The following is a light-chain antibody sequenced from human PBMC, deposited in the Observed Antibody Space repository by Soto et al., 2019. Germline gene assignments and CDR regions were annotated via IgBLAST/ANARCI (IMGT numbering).Light chain of an antibody. J-gene: IGKJ5*01. CDR1: QSVSSSY. CDR2: GAS. V-gene: IGKV3D-20*02. Sequence: EIVLTQSPGTLSLSPGERATLSCRASQSVSSSYLAWYQQKPGQAPRLLIYGASSRATGIPDRFSGSGSGTDFTLTINSLEPEDFVVYYCQQRSNWPPITFGQGTRLEIK. CDR3: QQRSNWPPIT.